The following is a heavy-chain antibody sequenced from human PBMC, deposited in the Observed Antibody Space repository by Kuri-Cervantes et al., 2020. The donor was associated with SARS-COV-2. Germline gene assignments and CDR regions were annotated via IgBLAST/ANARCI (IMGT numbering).Heavy chain of an antibody. Sequence: ASVKVSCKASGYTFTGYYMHWVRQAPGQGLEWMGWINPNSGGTNYAQKFQGRVPMTRDTSISTAYMELSRLRSDDTAVYYCARPPADYYYMDVWGKGTTVTVSS. CDR3: ARPPADYYYMDV. CDR1: GYTFTGYY. J-gene: IGHJ6*03. CDR2: INPNSGGT. V-gene: IGHV1-2*02.